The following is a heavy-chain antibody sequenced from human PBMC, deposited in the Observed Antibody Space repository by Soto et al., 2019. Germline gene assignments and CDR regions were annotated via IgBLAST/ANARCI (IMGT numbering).Heavy chain of an antibody. Sequence: QLQLQESGPGLVKPSETLSLTCTVSGGSISSSSYYWGWIRQPPGKGLEWIGSIYYSGSTYYNPSLKSRVTISVDTSKHQFSLKLSSVTAADTAVYYCARHPPTPSVRLEDNWFDPWGQGTLVTVSS. CDR1: GGSISSSSYY. V-gene: IGHV4-39*01. J-gene: IGHJ5*02. D-gene: IGHD6-19*01. CDR3: ARHPPTPSVRLEDNWFDP. CDR2: IYYSGST.